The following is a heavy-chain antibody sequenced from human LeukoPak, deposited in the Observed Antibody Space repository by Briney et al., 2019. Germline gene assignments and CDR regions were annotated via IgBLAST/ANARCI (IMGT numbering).Heavy chain of an antibody. J-gene: IGHJ4*02. V-gene: IGHV3-48*02. CDR1: GFTVSSNY. CDR2: IRTSTNSI. D-gene: IGHD1-20*01. Sequence: QPGGSLRLSCAASGFTVSSNYMSWVRQAPGKGLEWVSYIRTSTNSIYYADSVKGRFTISRDDAKNSLYLQMNSLRDEDTAVYYCARDLNWSFDYWGQGTLVTVSS. CDR3: ARDLNWSFDY.